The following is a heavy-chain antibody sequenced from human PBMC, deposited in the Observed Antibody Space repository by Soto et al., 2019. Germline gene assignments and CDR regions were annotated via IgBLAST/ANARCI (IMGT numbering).Heavy chain of an antibody. V-gene: IGHV4-31*03. CDR2: IYYIGST. CDR1: GGSISSGGYY. CDR3: ARSVFP. Sequence: QVQLQESGPGLVKPSQTLSLTCTVSGGSISSGGYYWNWIRQHPGKGLGWIVYIYYIGSTYYNPSLKRRVTIALDTSKNQFSLKLSSVTAADTAVYYCARSVFPWGQGTLVTVSS. J-gene: IGHJ5*02.